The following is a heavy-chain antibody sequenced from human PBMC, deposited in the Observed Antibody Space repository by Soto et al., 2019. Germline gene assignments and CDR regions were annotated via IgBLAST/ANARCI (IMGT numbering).Heavy chain of an antibody. CDR2: IYYSGST. J-gene: IGHJ4*02. D-gene: IGHD2-15*01. V-gene: IGHV4-39*01. CDR3: ARHTPAISISDH. CDR1: GGSISSSSYY. Sequence: QLQLQESGPGLVKPSETLSLTCTVSGGSISSSSYYWGWIRQPPGKGLEWIGSIYYSGSTYYNPPLKSRVTTSVDTSKNQFSLKLSSVTAADTAVYYCARHTPAISISDHWGQGTLVTVSS.